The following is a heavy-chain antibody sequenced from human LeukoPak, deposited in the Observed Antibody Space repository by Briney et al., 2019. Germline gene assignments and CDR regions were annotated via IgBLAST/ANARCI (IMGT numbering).Heavy chain of an antibody. CDR1: GFTFSNAW. CDR2: ITGSGGST. CDR3: ARELFDFDY. V-gene: IGHV3-23*01. Sequence: GSLRLSCAASGFTFSNAWMSWVRQAPGRGLEWVSEITGSGGSTYYADSVKGRFTISRDNSKNTLYLQMNSLRAEDTAIYYCARELFDFDYWGQGTLVTVSS. J-gene: IGHJ4*02. D-gene: IGHD3-10*01.